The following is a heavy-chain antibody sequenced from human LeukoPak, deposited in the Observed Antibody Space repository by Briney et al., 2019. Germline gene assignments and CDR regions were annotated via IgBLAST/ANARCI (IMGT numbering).Heavy chain of an antibody. V-gene: IGHV1-69*06. CDR2: IIPIFGTA. D-gene: IGHD3-10*01. CDR1: GGTFSSYA. J-gene: IGHJ6*03. Sequence: GASVKVSCKASGGTFSSYAISWVRQAPGQGLEWMGGIIPIFGTANYAQKFQGRVTITADKSTGTAYMELSSLRSEDTAVYYCARGVGSESYYRDYYHYFMDIWGKGTTVTISS. CDR3: ARGVGSESYYRDYYHYFMDI.